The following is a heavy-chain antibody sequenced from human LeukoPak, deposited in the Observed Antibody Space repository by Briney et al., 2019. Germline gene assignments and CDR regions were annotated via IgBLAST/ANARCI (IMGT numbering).Heavy chain of an antibody. Sequence: SETLSLTCTVSGGSISSYYWSWIRQPAGKGLEWIGRIYTSGSTNYNPSLKSRVTMSVDTSKNQFSLKLSSVTAADTAVYYCARDPRDCSGGGCYGETLDYWGQGTLVTVSS. D-gene: IGHD2-15*01. CDR2: IYTSGST. V-gene: IGHV4-4*07. CDR3: ARDPRDCSGGGCYGETLDY. CDR1: GGSISSYY. J-gene: IGHJ4*02.